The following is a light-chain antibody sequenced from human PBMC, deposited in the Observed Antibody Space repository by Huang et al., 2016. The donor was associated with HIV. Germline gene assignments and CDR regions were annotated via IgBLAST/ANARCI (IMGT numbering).Light chain of an antibody. CDR2: ATS. Sequence: DIQMTQSPSSLSASVGDRVTITCRASQGIGNSLAWYQQKPEKPPSLLLYATSRLESGVPARFSGSGSGTQYTLTITTLRPEDIASYYCQQYQSIPWAFGQGTKVEIK. V-gene: IGKV1-NL1*01. CDR1: QGIGNS. CDR3: QQYQSIPWA. J-gene: IGKJ1*01.